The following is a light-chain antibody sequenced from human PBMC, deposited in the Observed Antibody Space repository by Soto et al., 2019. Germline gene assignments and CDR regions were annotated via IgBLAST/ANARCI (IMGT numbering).Light chain of an antibody. CDR1: QSVSNN. CDR2: GAS. Sequence: EIVMTQSPATLSVSPGERATLSCRASQSVSNNLAWYQQKPGQGPRLLIYGASTRATGIPARFSGSGSGTECTLTISSLQSEGFAVYYCQQYNKWPPLTFGGGTKVEIK. CDR3: QQYNKWPPLT. V-gene: IGKV3-15*01. J-gene: IGKJ4*01.